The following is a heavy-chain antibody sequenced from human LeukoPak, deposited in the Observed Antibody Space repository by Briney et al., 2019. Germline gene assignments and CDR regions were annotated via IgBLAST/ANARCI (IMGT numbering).Heavy chain of an antibody. CDR1: GFTFSTSA. Sequence: GGSLGLSCAASGFTFSTSAIYWVRQASGKGLEWVGRIRSQANNYATAYAESVKGIFTISRDDSKNMAYLQMNSLNIEDSAMYYCRCERITGGQGTLVTVSS. V-gene: IGHV3-73*01. D-gene: IGHD2-15*01. J-gene: IGHJ4*02. CDR3: RCERIT. CDR2: IRSQANNYAT.